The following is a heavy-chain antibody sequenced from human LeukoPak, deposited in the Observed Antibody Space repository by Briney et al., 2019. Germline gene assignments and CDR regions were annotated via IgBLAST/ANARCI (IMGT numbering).Heavy chain of an antibody. J-gene: IGHJ4*02. CDR2: ISGSGGST. Sequence: GGSLRLSCVASGFTFSTYTMNWIRQAPGKGLEWVSAISGSGGSTYYADSVKGRFTISRDNSKNTLYLQMNSLRADDTAVYYCAKEAFWTTVVKYWGQGTLVTVSS. CDR3: AKEAFWTTVVKY. CDR1: GFTFSTYT. D-gene: IGHD4-23*01. V-gene: IGHV3-23*01.